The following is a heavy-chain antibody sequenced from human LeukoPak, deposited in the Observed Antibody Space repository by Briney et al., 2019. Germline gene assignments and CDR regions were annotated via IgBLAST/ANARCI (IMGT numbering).Heavy chain of an antibody. CDR2: MNLNSGNT. D-gene: IGHD2-15*01. CDR3: ASALGYCSGGSCYSES. V-gene: IGHV1-8*01. J-gene: IGHJ5*02. CDR1: GYTFTSYD. Sequence: GASVKVSCKASGYTFTSYDINWVRQATGQGLEWMGWMNLNSGNTGYAQKFQGRVTMTRNTSISTAYMELSSLRSEDTAVYYCASALGYCSGGSCYSESWGQGTLVTVSS.